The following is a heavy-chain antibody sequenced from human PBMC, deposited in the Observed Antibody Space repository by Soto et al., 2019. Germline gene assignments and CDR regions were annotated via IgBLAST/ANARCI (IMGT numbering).Heavy chain of an antibody. Sequence: EVQLVESGGGLIQPGGSLRLSCAASGFTVSNNDMSWVRQATGKGLEGVSGICTGGYPDYADSVEGRFTISRDNAQNSYFLQMNSLRVGDTAVYYCARTDRDFDGLDVWGQGTMVIVSS. CDR3: ARTDRDFDGLDV. V-gene: IGHV3-13*05. CDR1: GFTVSNND. CDR2: ICTGGYP. J-gene: IGHJ6*02.